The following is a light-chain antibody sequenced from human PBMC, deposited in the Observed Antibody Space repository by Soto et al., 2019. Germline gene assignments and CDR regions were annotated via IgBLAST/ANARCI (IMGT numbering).Light chain of an antibody. CDR2: SNN. J-gene: IGLJ3*02. Sequence: SVLTQPPSASGTPGQRVTISCSGSSSNIGSNTVNWYQQLPGTAPKLLIYSNNQRPSGVPDRFSGSKSGTSASLAISGLQSEDAADYYCAAWDDSLNGQGVFGGGTKVTVL. CDR3: AAWDDSLNGQGV. CDR1: SSNIGSNT. V-gene: IGLV1-44*01.